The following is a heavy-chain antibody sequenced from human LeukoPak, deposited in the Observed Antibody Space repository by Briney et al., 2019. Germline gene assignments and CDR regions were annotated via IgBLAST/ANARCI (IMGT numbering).Heavy chain of an antibody. CDR3: VSFYETY. CDR2: INGDGSWT. J-gene: IGHJ4*02. Sequence: GGSLRLSCAASGNYWMHWVRQAPGKGLVWVSHINGDGSWTTYADSVKGRFTISKDNVKNMVYLQMNNLRAEDTAVYYCVSFYETYWGRGTLVTVSS. CDR1: GNYW. V-gene: IGHV3-74*01. D-gene: IGHD2-2*01.